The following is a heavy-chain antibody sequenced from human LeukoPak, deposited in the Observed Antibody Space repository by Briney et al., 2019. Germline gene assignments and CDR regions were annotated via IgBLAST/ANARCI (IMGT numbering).Heavy chain of an antibody. D-gene: IGHD4-17*01. Sequence: PGGSLRLSCVASGFTFSGSAMHWVRQASGKGLEWVARIRSKAGSYATEYAASVKGRFTISREDSKNTAYLQMNSLKTEDTAVYYCIGGTTVTTLDYWGQGTLVTVSS. CDR1: GFTFSGSA. CDR3: IGGTTVTTLDY. V-gene: IGHV3-73*01. CDR2: IRSKAGSYAT. J-gene: IGHJ4*02.